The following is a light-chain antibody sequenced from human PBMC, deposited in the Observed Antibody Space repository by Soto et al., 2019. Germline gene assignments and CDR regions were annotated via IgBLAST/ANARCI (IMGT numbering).Light chain of an antibody. V-gene: IGLV1-44*01. J-gene: IGLJ1*01. CDR3: AAWDDSLTGYV. Sequence: QSALTQPPSASGTPGQRVTISCSGSSSNIGSNTVNWYQQLPGTAPKLLIYSNNQRPSGVPDRFSGSKSGTSASLAISGLQSEDDADYYCAAWDDSLTGYVFGTGTNLTVL. CDR2: SNN. CDR1: SSNIGSNT.